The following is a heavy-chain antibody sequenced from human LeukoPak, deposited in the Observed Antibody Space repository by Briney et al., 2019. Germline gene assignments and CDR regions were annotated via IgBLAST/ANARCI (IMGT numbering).Heavy chain of an antibody. D-gene: IGHD3-10*01. Sequence: GGSLRLSCAASGFTFSSFIMNWVRQAPGKGLEWVSYIGDNSAIYYADSVKGRFTISRDNAKNPLSLQMNSLRDEDTAVYYCAREGYYGAFDVWGQGSMVTVSS. CDR1: GFTFSSFI. V-gene: IGHV3-48*02. CDR2: IGDNSAI. J-gene: IGHJ3*01. CDR3: AREGYYGAFDV.